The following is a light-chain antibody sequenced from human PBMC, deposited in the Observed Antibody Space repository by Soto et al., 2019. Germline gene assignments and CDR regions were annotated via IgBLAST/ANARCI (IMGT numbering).Light chain of an antibody. CDR2: GAS. CDR1: QSVRSN. CDR3: QQYNNWPIT. Sequence: EIVMTQSPATLSASPGERATLSCRASQSVRSNLAWYQQKPGQAPRLLIYGASTRATGTPARFSGSGSGTRFTLSISSLQSEDFAVYSCQQYNNWPITFGQGTRLEIK. J-gene: IGKJ5*01. V-gene: IGKV3D-15*01.